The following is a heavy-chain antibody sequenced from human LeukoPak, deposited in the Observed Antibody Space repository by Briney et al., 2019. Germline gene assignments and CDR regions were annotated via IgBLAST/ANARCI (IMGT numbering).Heavy chain of an antibody. J-gene: IGHJ6*03. Sequence: PSETLSLTCTVSGGSISSSSYYWGWIRQPPGKGLEWIGSIYYSGSTCYNPSLKSRVTISVDTSKNQFSLKLSSVTAADTAVYYCAREQGGYDFWSSYYYYYMDVWGKGTTVTVSS. CDR2: IYYSGST. CDR1: GGSISSSSYY. V-gene: IGHV4-39*07. D-gene: IGHD3-3*01. CDR3: AREQGGYDFWSSYYYYYMDV.